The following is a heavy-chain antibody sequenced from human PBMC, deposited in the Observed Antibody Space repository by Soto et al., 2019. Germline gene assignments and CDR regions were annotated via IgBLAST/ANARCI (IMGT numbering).Heavy chain of an antibody. V-gene: IGHV3-21*01. CDR2: ISSSSSYI. Sequence: ESGGGLVKPGGSLRLSCAASGFTFSSYSMNWVRQAPGKGLEWVSSISSSSSYIYYADSVKGRFTISRDNAKNSLYLQMNSLRAEDTAVYYCARDDYSYYYYGMDVWGQGTTVTVSS. J-gene: IGHJ6*02. CDR1: GFTFSSYS. CDR3: ARDDYSYYYYGMDV. D-gene: IGHD4-4*01.